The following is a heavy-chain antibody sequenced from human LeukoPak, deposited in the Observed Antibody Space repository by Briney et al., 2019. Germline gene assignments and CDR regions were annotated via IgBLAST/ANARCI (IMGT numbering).Heavy chain of an antibody. Sequence: SETLSLTCTVSGGSISSYYWSWIRQPPGKGLEWIGYIYTSGSTNYNPSLKSRVTISVDTSKNQFSLKLSSVTAADTAVYYCARSIAAAGPQEFDYWGQGTLVTVSS. J-gene: IGHJ4*02. CDR1: GGSISSYY. D-gene: IGHD6-13*01. CDR2: IYTSGST. V-gene: IGHV4-4*09. CDR3: ARSIAAAGPQEFDY.